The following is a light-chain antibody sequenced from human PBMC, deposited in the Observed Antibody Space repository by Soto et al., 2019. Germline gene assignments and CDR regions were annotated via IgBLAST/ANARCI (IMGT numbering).Light chain of an antibody. Sequence: QSVLTQPASVSGSPGQLITISCTGTSSDVGNYNLVSWYQQHPGKAPKLMIFEGSKRPSGVSNRFSGSRSGNTASLTISGLQAEDEADYYCCSYAGSSTLVFGGGTKLTVL. V-gene: IGLV2-23*01. CDR3: CSYAGSSTLV. CDR1: SSDVGNYNL. J-gene: IGLJ2*01. CDR2: EGS.